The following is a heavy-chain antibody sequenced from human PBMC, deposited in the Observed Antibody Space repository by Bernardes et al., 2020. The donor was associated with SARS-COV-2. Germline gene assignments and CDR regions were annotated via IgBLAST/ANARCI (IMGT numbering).Heavy chain of an antibody. CDR2: IYYSGTT. D-gene: IGHD3-3*01. V-gene: IGHV4-31*03. CDR3: ARAGASTIFGVVAHFDY. J-gene: IGHJ4*02. CDR1: GGSISSGGYY. Sequence: SETLSLTCTVSGGSISSGGYYWSWIRQHPGKGLEWIGYIYYSGTTYYNPSLQSRVTISVDTSKNQFSLKLSSVTAADTAVYYCARAGASTIFGVVAHFDYGGQGTLVTVAS.